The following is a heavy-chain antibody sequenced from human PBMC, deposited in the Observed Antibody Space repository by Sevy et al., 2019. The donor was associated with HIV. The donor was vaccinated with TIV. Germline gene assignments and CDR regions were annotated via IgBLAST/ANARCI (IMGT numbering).Heavy chain of an antibody. J-gene: IGHJ6*02. D-gene: IGHD1-26*01. CDR2: IAPSGST. V-gene: IGHV1-46*01. CDR1: GYTFTTYY. CDR3: ARDRDLSGSYLEYYYYAMDV. Sequence: ASVKVSCKASGYTFTTYYIHWVRQAPGQGLEWMGLIAPSGSTRYAQKFQGRVSMTGDTSTTTLYMELSSLTSEDTAVYYCARDRDLSGSYLEYYYYAMDVWGQGTTVTVSS.